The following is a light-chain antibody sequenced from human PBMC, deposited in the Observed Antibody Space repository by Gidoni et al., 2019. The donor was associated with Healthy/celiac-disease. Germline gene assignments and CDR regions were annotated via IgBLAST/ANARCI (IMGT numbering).Light chain of an antibody. J-gene: IGLJ1*01. Sequence: QSVLTPPPSVSAAPRQKVTISCSGSRSNIGNNDVSWSQQLPGTAPKPLLYASNKRPSGIPDRFAGAKSGTSATLGITGLQTGDEAEYYCGTWDSSLSPYYVFGTGTKVTVL. CDR2: ASN. CDR1: RSNIGNND. V-gene: IGLV1-51*01. CDR3: GTWDSSLSPYYV.